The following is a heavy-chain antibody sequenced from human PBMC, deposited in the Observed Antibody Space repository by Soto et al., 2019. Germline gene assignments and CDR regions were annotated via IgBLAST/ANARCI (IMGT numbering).Heavy chain of an antibody. J-gene: IGHJ6*02. CDR2: INPSGGST. CDR1: GYTFTSYY. CDR3: AADSGSYYYYYGMDV. Sequence: ASVKVSCKASGYTFTSYYMHWVRQAPGQGLEWMGIINPSGGSTSYAQKFQGRVTITRDTSTSTAYMELSSLRSEDTAVYYCAADSGSYYYYYGMDVWGQGTTVTVSS. D-gene: IGHD3-10*01. V-gene: IGHV1-46*01.